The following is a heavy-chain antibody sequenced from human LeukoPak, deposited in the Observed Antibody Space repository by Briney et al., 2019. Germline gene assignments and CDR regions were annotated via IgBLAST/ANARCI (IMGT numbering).Heavy chain of an antibody. CDR2: INHRGST. Sequence: PSETLSLTCAVYGGSFSGYYWSWIRQPPGKGLEWIGEINHRGSTNYNPSLKSRVTISVDTSKNQFSLKLSSVTAADTAVYYCGRWGSGPPETAATLYYYYGMDVWGKGTTVTVSS. J-gene: IGHJ6*04. V-gene: IGHV4-34*01. D-gene: IGHD2-15*01. CDR1: GGSFSGYY. CDR3: GRWGSGPPETAATLYYYYGMDV.